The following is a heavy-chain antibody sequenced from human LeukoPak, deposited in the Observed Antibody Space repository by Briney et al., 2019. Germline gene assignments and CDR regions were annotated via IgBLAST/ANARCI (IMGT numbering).Heavy chain of an antibody. Sequence: GESLKISCKGSGYSFTSYWISWVRQMPGKGLEWMGRIDPSDSYTNYSPSFQGHVTISADKSISTAYLQRSSLKASDTAMYYCARSGILTGYYIDYWGQGTLVTVSS. CDR1: GYSFTSYW. CDR2: IDPSDSYT. V-gene: IGHV5-10-1*01. D-gene: IGHD3-9*01. J-gene: IGHJ4*02. CDR3: ARSGILTGYYIDY.